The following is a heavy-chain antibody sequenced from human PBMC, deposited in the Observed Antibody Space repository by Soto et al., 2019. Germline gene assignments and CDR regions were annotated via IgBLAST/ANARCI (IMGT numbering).Heavy chain of an antibody. V-gene: IGHV1-3*01. CDR2: INAGNGNT. CDR1: GYTFTSYA. Sequence: ASVKVSCKASGYTFTSYAMRWVRQAPGQRLEWMGWINAGNGNTKYSQKFQGRDTITRDTSASTAQMELSRQRPEDTAVYYCPRDMIRIHCSSTRCYHYYYSYMVVRGKGTPVPGS. D-gene: IGHD2-2*01. J-gene: IGHJ6*03. CDR3: PRDMIRIHCSSTRCYHYYYSYMVV.